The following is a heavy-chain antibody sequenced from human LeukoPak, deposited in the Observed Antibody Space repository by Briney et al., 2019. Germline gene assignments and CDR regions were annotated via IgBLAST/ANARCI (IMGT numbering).Heavy chain of an antibody. CDR2: INHSGST. V-gene: IGHV4-34*01. Sequence: SETLSLTCAFYGGSFSGYYWSWISQPPGKGLEWIGEINHSGSTNYNPSLKSRVTISVDTSKNQFSLKLSSVTAADTAVYYCALNDCSGGSCHDYWGQGTLVTVSS. CDR3: ALNDCSGGSCHDY. CDR1: GGSFSGYY. J-gene: IGHJ4*02. D-gene: IGHD2-15*01.